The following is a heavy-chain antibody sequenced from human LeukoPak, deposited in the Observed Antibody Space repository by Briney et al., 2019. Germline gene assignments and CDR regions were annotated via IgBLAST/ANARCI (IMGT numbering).Heavy chain of an antibody. J-gene: IGHJ6*02. CDR1: GGPINRGGYH. V-gene: IGHV4-30-2*01. CDR2: IYHSGST. Sequence: PSQTLSLTCTVSGGPINRGGYHWSWIRQPPGKALEWIGYIYHSGSTFYNPSLNSRVTVSVDRSKNQFSLKLSSVTAADTAVYYCARSSGSYLYYGMDVWGQGTTVTVSS. D-gene: IGHD3-10*01. CDR3: ARSSGSYLYYGMDV.